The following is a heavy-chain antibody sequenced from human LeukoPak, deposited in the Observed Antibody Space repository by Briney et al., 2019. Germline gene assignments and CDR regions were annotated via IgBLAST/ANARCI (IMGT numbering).Heavy chain of an antibody. CDR2: IKNKANSYTT. D-gene: IGHD1-1*01. Sequence: GGSLRLSCAASGFTFSDYYMSWIRQAPGKGLEWVGRIKNKANSYTTEYAASVKGRFTISRDDSKNSVALQMNSLKTEDTAVYYCARGGPQRQYDYWGQGALVTVSS. CDR3: ARGGPQRQYDY. V-gene: IGHV3-72*01. CDR1: GFTFSDYY. J-gene: IGHJ4*02.